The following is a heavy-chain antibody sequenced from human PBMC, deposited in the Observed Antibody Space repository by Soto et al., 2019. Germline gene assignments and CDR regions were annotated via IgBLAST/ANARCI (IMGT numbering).Heavy chain of an antibody. CDR3: ARDEPYYDSSGSLNY. D-gene: IGHD3-22*01. V-gene: IGHV4-4*07. Sequence: SETLSLTCTFSGGSIISYYCSWVRKPAGKGLEWIGRIYTSGSTNYNPSLKSRVTMSVDTSKNQFSLKLSSVTAADTAVYYCARDEPYYDSSGSLNYWGQGTLVTVSS. CDR2: IYTSGST. J-gene: IGHJ4*02. CDR1: GGSIISYY.